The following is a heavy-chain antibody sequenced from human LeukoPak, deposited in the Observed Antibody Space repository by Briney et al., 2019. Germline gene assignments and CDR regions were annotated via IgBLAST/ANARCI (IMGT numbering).Heavy chain of an antibody. CDR3: ARDPNSGVLGDI. CDR2: INHSGST. CDR1: GGSFSGYY. Sequence: SETLSLTCAVYGGSFSGYYWSWIRQPPGKGLEWIGEINHSGSTNYNPSLKSRVTISVDTSKNQFSLKLSSVTAADTAVYYCARDPNSGVLGDIWGHGTMVTVSS. D-gene: IGHD1-26*01. J-gene: IGHJ3*02. V-gene: IGHV4-34*01.